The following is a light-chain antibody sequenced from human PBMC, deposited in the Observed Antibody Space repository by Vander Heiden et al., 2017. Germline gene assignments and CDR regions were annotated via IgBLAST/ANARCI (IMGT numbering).Light chain of an antibody. CDR2: FGS. CDR3: MQAVQTPLT. J-gene: IGKJ4*01. V-gene: IGKV2-28*01. CDR1: QSLLHSNGFNY. Sequence: DIVMTQSPLSLPFTPGEPASISCRSSQSLLHSNGFNYLDWYVQKPGQSPQRLIYFGSSRASGVPDRFSGSGSGTDFTLKISRVEAEDVGVYYCMQAVQTPLTFGGGTKVEIK.